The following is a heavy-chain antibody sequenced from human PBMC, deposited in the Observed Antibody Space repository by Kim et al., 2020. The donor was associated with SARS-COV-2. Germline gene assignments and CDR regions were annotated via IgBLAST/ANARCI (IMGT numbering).Heavy chain of an antibody. V-gene: IGHV1-18*01. Sequence: YAQKLQGRVTMTTDTSTSTAYMELRSLRSDDTAVYYCAREYRPEGTFDYWGQGTLVTVSS. J-gene: IGHJ4*02. CDR3: AREYRPEGTFDY. D-gene: IGHD1-1*01.